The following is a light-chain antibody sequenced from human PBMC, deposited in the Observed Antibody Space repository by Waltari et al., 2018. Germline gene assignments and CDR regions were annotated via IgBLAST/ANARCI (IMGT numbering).Light chain of an antibody. Sequence: EIVFTQSPGTLSLSLGERVTLYCRASQSVGRSLAWYQQKPGQAPRLLIHGASSRATGIPGRFSGSGSGTDFSLTINRLAPDDLSVYYWQHYVRLPVTFGQGTKVEI. V-gene: IGKV3-20*01. J-gene: IGKJ1*01. CDR3: QHYVRLPVT. CDR2: GAS. CDR1: QSVGRS.